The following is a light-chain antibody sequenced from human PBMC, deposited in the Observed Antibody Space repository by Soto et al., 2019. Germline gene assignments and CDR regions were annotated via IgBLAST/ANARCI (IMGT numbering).Light chain of an antibody. J-gene: IGLJ2*01. CDR1: SSNIGSNT. CDR3: STWDGSLSALVV. Sequence: QSVLTQPPSASGTPGQRVTMSCSGSSSNIGSNTVNWYQQLPGTAPKLLIYSNNQTPSGVPDRFSGSKSGTAASLAISWLVSEDVDDDYCSTWDGSLSALVVFGGGTQLTVL. CDR2: SNN. V-gene: IGLV1-44*01.